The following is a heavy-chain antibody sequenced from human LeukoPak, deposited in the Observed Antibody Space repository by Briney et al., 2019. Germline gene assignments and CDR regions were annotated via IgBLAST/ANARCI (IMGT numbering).Heavy chain of an antibody. Sequence: ASVKVSCKSSGYTFTGYYMHWVRQAPGHGLEWMGWINPNSGGTNYAQKFQGRVTMTRDTSISTAYMELSRLRSDDTAVYYCAREGYCSSTSCYYWFDPWGQGTLVTVSP. D-gene: IGHD2-2*01. CDR3: AREGYCSSTSCYYWFDP. J-gene: IGHJ5*02. V-gene: IGHV1-2*02. CDR2: INPNSGGT. CDR1: GYTFTGYY.